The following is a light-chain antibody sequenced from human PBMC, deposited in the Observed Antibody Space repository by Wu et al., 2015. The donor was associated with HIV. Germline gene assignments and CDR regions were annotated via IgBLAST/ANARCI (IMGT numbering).Light chain of an antibody. CDR1: QSVSSY. J-gene: IGKJ5*01. V-gene: IGKV3-11*01. CDR2: DAA. Sequence: EIVLTQSPGTLSLSPGERATLSCWATQSVSSYLAWYQHKPGQPPRLLIFDAANRATGIPARFSGGGSGTDFTLTISSLEPEDFVLYYCQQRSNWPLTFGQGTRLEIK. CDR3: QQRSNWPLT.